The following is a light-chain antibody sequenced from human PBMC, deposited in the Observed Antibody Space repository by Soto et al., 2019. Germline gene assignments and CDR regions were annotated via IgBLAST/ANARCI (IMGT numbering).Light chain of an antibody. Sequence: EIVLTQSPGTLSLSPGERATLSCRASQSVSSSYLAWYQQKPGQAPRLLIYGASSRATGIPDRFSGSGSGTDVTRTVSRLEPEDFAVYYCQQYGSSSYTLGQGTKLEIK. CDR3: QQYGSSSYT. V-gene: IGKV3-20*01. CDR2: GAS. CDR1: QSVSSSY. J-gene: IGKJ2*01.